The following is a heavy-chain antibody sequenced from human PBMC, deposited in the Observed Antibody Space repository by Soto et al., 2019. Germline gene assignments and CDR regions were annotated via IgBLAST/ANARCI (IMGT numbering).Heavy chain of an antibody. CDR1: GYPFTKFG. D-gene: IGHD4-17*01. V-gene: IGHV1-18*01. CDR3: ANDGGHGARMPICGMDV. J-gene: IGHJ6*02. Sequence: QPQLVQSGVELKKPGASVRVSCKASGYPFTKFGINWVRQAPGQGLEWMGWISGHSGGTKYGPKFRERLTMVTDTSSKTAYMELRSLKSADTAVYYWANDGGHGARMPICGMDVWAKGPRSPSP. CDR2: ISGHSGGT.